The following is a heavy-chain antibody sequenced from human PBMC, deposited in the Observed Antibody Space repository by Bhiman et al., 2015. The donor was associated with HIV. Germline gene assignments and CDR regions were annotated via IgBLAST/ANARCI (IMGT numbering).Heavy chain of an antibody. V-gene: IGHV3-21*01. CDR3: AREFYTDPFAFDI. CDR1: QFTFSSHS. CDR2: ISGTSSYI. Sequence: EVQLVESGGGLVKPGGSLRLSCAASQFTFSSHSMNWVRQAPGKGLEWVSSISGTSSYIYYSYSVKGRFTISRDNAKNSLYLQMNSLRAEDTAVYYCAREFYTDPFAFDIWGQGTMVTVSS. J-gene: IGHJ3*02.